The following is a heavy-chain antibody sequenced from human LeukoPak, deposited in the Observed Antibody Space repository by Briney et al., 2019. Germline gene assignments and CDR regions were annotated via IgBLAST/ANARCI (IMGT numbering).Heavy chain of an antibody. D-gene: IGHD1-14*01. CDR2: GIHGGST. CDR1: GGSFSGHS. V-gene: IGHV4-34*12. Sequence: SETLSLTCAVYGGSFSGHSWSWIRQPPGKGLEWIGEGIHGGSTNYNPSLKSRVIISLDTSKNQFSLKLRSVTAADTAVYYCARHEWGITNAFDIWGQGTMVTVSS. J-gene: IGHJ3*02. CDR3: ARHEWGITNAFDI.